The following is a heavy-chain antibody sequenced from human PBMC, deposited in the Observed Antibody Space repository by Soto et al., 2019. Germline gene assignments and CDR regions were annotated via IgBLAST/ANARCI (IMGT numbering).Heavy chain of an antibody. Sequence: SETLSLTCTVSGGSISSGDYYWSWIRQVPKKGLEWIGYIYYSGSTYYNPSLRSRVAMSVDTSKNQFSLKLSSVTAADTAIYYCAREGRLAAAGRFDYWGPGTLVTVSS. CDR1: GGSISSGDYY. CDR2: IYYSGST. V-gene: IGHV4-31*03. D-gene: IGHD6-13*01. CDR3: AREGRLAAAGRFDY. J-gene: IGHJ4*02.